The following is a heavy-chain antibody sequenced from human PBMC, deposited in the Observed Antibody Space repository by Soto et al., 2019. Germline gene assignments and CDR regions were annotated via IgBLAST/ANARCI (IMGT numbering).Heavy chain of an antibody. J-gene: IGHJ1*01. D-gene: IGHD4-17*01. CDR1: GYTFTSYG. CDR3: AMDYGDRPEYFKH. V-gene: IGHV1-18*04. CDR2: ISPLKGRT. Sequence: QVQLVQSGPDLKRPGASMKVSCKASGYTFTSYGISWVRQAPGQGLEWMAWISPLKGRTQYSQKAQGRVTLSTDTSSNTAYMEMTTLRVDDTAVYYRAMDYGDRPEYFKHWGQGTLVTVS.